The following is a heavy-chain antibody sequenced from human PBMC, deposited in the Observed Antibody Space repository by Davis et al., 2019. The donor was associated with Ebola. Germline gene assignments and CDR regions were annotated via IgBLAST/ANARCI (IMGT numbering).Heavy chain of an antibody. Sequence: GESLKISCAASGFTFSYYWMTWVRQAPGKGLEWVANIKQDGTETHYVDSVKGRFTISRDNAKNSLYLQMNSLKAEDTAVYYCARDDTWGQGTLVTVSS. CDR3: ARDDT. D-gene: IGHD3-22*01. J-gene: IGHJ5*02. CDR2: IKQDGTET. V-gene: IGHV3-7*01. CDR1: GFTFSYYW.